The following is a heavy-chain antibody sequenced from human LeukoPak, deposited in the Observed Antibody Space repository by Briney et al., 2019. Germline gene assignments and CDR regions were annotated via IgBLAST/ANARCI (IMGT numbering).Heavy chain of an antibody. Sequence: PGGSLRLSCAASGFTFSNAWMSWVRQAPGKGLEWVGRIKSKTDGGTTDYAAPVKGRFTISRDDSKNTLYLQMNSPKTEDTAVYYCTTDQSHRGYDPGYFDYWAREPWSPSPQ. CDR2: IKSKTDGGTT. V-gene: IGHV3-15*01. CDR1: GFTFSNAW. J-gene: IGHJ4*02. CDR3: TTDQSHRGYDPGYFDY. D-gene: IGHD5-12*01.